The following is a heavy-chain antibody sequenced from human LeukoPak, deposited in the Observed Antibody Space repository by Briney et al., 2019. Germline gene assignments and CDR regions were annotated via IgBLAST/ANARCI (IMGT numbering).Heavy chain of an antibody. D-gene: IGHD4-11*01. V-gene: IGHV1-58*01. Sequence: GTSVKVSCKASGFTFTSSAVQWVRLARGQRLEWIGWIVVGSGNTNYAQKFQERVTITRDMSTSTSYMELSSLRSEDTAVYYCAADLPYSNYGPLDYWGQGTLVTVSS. CDR1: GFTFTSSA. CDR2: IVVGSGNT. CDR3: AADLPYSNYGPLDY. J-gene: IGHJ4*02.